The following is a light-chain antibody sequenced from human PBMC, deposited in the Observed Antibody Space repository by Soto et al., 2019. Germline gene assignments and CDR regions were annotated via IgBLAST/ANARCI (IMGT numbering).Light chain of an antibody. CDR3: CSYAGGRTYV. J-gene: IGLJ1*01. CDR2: EDT. V-gene: IGLV2-23*01. Sequence: QSALTQPASVSGSPGQSISVSCTGTSSNVGRYNLVSWYQQHPGKAPKLIIYEDTKRPSGVSNRFSGSKSGNTASLAISGLQAEDEADYYCCSYAGGRTYVFGAGTKVTVL. CDR1: SSNVGRYNL.